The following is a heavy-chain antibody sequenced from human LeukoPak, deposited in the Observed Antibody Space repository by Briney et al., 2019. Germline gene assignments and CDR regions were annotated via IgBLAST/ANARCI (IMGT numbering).Heavy chain of an antibody. CDR3: ARDNWNYGSSMDV. J-gene: IGHJ6*02. CDR2: IYYSGST. V-gene: IGHV4-59*02. CDR1: GGSVSSYY. D-gene: IGHD1-7*01. Sequence: SETLSLTCTVSGGSVSSYYWSWIRQPPGKGLEWIGYIYYSGSTNYNPSLKSRVTISIDTSKNQFSLKLSSVTAADTAVYHCARDNWNYGSSMDVWGQGTTVTVSS.